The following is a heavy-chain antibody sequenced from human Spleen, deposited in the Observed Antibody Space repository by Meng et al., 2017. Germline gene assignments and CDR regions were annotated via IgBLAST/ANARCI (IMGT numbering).Heavy chain of an antibody. CDR3: ARGPTTMAHDFDY. CDR2: INHSGST. Sequence: APPQQYGAGLLHPSETLSLTWVVSGGSFSDYYWSWIRQPPGKGLEWIGEINHSGSTNYNPSLASRATISVDTSQNNLSLKLSSVTAADSAVYCCARGPTTMAHDFDYWGQGTLVTVSS. V-gene: IGHV4-34*01. J-gene: IGHJ4*02. CDR1: GGSFSDYY. D-gene: IGHD4-11*01.